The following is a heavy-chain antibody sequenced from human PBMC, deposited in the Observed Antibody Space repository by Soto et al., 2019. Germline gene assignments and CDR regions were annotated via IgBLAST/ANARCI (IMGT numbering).Heavy chain of an antibody. CDR1: GYTFTSYA. CDR3: AGAYCGGDCYSGDAFDI. D-gene: IGHD2-21*02. V-gene: IGHV1-3*01. CDR2: INAGNGNT. Sequence: ASVKVSCKASGYTFTSYAMHWVRQAPGQRLEWMGWINAGNGNTKYSQKFQGRVTITRDTSASTAYMELSSLRSEDTAVYYCAGAYCGGDCYSGDAFDIWGQGTMVTV. J-gene: IGHJ3*02.